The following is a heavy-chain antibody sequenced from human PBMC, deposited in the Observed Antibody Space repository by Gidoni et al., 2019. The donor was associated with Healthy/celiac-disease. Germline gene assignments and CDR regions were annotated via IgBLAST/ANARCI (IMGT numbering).Heavy chain of an antibody. J-gene: IGHJ6*02. CDR1: GGSISSGGYY. Sequence: QVQLQESGPGLVKPSQTLSLTCTVSGGSISSGGYYWSWIRQHPGKGLEWIGYIYYSGSTYYNPSLKSRVTISVDTSKNQFSLKLSSVTAADTAVYYCARAPYSSSSGRYYYYGMDVWGQGTTVTVSS. CDR2: IYYSGST. D-gene: IGHD6-6*01. V-gene: IGHV4-31*03. CDR3: ARAPYSSSSGRYYYYGMDV.